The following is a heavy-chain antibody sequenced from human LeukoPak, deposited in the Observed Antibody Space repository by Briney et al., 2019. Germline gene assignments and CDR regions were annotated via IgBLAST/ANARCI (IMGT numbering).Heavy chain of an antibody. CDR1: GFTFSSYG. J-gene: IGHJ4*02. V-gene: IGHV3-30*02. D-gene: IGHD3-10*01. CDR3: AKDRYYGSGSYPIFDY. Sequence: GGSLRLSCAASGFTFSSYGMHWVRQAPGKGLEWVAFIRYDGSNKYYADSVKGRFTISRDNSKNTLYLQMNSLRAEDTAVYYCAKDRYYGSGSYPIFDYWGQGTLVTVSS. CDR2: IRYDGSNK.